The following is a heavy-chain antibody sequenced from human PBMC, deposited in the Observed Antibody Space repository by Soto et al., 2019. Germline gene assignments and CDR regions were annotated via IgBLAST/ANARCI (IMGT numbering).Heavy chain of an antibody. J-gene: IGHJ6*02. CDR2: INHSGST. CDR1: GGSFSGYY. D-gene: IGHD6-6*01. CDR3: TRDRYSSSSPARGTYYYYAMDV. V-gene: IGHV4-34*01. Sequence: SETLSLTCAVYGGSFSGYYWSWIRQPPGKGLEWIGEINHSGSTNYNPSLKSRVTISVDTSKNQFSLKLSSVTAADTDVYYYTRDRYSSSSPARGTYYYYAMDVWAQGTTVTVSS.